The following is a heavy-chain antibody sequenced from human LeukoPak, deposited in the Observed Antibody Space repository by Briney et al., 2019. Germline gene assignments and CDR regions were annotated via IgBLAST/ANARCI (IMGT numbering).Heavy chain of an antibody. D-gene: IGHD1-7*01. CDR3: AREITGTPFDY. CDR1: GFTFSSYW. J-gene: IGHJ4*02. CDR2: IKQDGSEK. Sequence: TGGSLRLSCAASGFTFSSYWMSSVRHAPGKGVEWVANIKQDGSEKYYVDSVKGRFTISRDNAKNSLYLQMNSLRAEDTAVYYCAREITGTPFDYWGQGTLVTVSS. V-gene: IGHV3-7*01.